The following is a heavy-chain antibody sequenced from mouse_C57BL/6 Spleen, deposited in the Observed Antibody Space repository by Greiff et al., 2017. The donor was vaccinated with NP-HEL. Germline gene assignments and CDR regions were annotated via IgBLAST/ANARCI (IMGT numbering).Heavy chain of an antibody. V-gene: IGHV5-17*01. D-gene: IGHD1-1*01. CDR1: GFTFSDYG. CDR3: ARSYYCSSYGFY. Sequence: EVKLMESGGGLVKPGGSLKLSCAASGFTFSDYGMHWVRQAPGKGLEWVAYISSGSSNIYYADTVKGRFTISREYAKNTLLLQRTSLRSEDTSMYYGARSYYCSSYGFYWGHGTTLSVSS. CDR2: ISSGSSNI. J-gene: IGHJ2*01.